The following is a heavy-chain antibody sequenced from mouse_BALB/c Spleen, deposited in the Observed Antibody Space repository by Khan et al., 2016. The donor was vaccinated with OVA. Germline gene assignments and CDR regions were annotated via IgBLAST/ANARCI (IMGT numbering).Heavy chain of an antibody. D-gene: IGHD2-1*01. CDR3: ASISTYWYSDV. Sequence: QIQLVQSGPELKKPGETVKISCKASGYTFTNYGMNWVKQAPGKGLKWMGWIITYTGEPTYADDFKGRFVFSLETSASTAYLQISNLKNEDMTTYFGASISTYWYSDVWGAGTTVTVSS. V-gene: IGHV9-1*02. J-gene: IGHJ1*01. CDR2: IITYTGEP. CDR1: GYTFTNYG.